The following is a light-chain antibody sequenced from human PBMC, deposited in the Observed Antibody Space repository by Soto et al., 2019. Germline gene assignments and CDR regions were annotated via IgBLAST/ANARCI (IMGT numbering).Light chain of an antibody. V-gene: IGKV3-15*01. CDR1: QSVSSN. Sequence: EIVMTQSPATLSVSPGERATLSSRASQSVSSNLAWYQQKPGQAPRLLIYGASTRATGIPARFSGSGSGTEFILTISSLQSEDFAVYYCQQYNNWFWTFGQGTKVEIK. J-gene: IGKJ1*01. CDR3: QQYNNWFWT. CDR2: GAS.